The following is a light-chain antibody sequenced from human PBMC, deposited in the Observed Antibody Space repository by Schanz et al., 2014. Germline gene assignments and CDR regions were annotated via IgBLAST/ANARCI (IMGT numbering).Light chain of an antibody. V-gene: IGKV1-39*01. CDR1: HSISSY. J-gene: IGKJ3*01. CDR3: QHYDHFRRG. Sequence: DIQMTQSPSALSASVGDRVTITCRASHSISSYVNWYQQKPGKAPKVVIYAASSLQSGVPSRFSGSGSGTXFAFANNSLQPGDVATYYCQHYDHFRRGLGPGTKGHI. CDR2: AAS.